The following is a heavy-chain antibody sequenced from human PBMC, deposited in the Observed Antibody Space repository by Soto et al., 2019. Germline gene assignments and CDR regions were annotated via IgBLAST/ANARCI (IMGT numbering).Heavy chain of an antibody. J-gene: IGHJ4*02. CDR3: AKDIGGYDSIY. Sequence: GGSLRLSCAASGFTFSSYGMHWVRQAPGKGLEWVSVISGGGSNTYYADSVKGRFTISRDNSKNTLYLQMNSLRAEDTAVYYCAKDIGGYDSIYWGQGTLVTVSS. CDR2: ISGGGSNT. V-gene: IGHV3-30*18. D-gene: IGHD5-12*01. CDR1: GFTFSSYG.